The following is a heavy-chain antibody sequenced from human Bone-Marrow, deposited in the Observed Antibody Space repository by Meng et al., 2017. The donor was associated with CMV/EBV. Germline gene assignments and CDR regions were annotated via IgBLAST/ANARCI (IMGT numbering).Heavy chain of an antibody. V-gene: IGHV4-38-2*02. D-gene: IGHD3-3*01. CDR3: ASWDDLWSGYYLGDYYYYYGMDV. CDR1: GYSISSGYY. J-gene: IGHJ6*02. CDR2: IYHSGST. Sequence: GSLRLSCTVSGYSISSGYYWGWIRQPPGKGLEWIGSIYHSGSTYYNPSLKSRVTISVDTSKNQFSLKLSSVTAADTAVYYCASWDDLWSGYYLGDYYYYYGMDVWGQGTTVTVSS.